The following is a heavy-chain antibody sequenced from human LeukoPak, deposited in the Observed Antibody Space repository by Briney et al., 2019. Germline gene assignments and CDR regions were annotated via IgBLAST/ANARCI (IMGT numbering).Heavy chain of an antibody. Sequence: EASVKVSCKASGYTFTSYAMHWVRQAPGQRLEWMGWINAGNGNTKCSQKFQGRVTITRDTSASTAYMELSSLRSEDTAVYYCARAPYDYVWGSYRSNYFDYWGQGTLVTVSS. CDR2: INAGNGNT. CDR1: GYTFTSYA. D-gene: IGHD3-16*02. V-gene: IGHV1-3*01. J-gene: IGHJ4*02. CDR3: ARAPYDYVWGSYRSNYFDY.